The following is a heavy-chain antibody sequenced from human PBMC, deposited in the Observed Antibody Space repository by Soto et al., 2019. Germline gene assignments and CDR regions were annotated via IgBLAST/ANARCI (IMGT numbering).Heavy chain of an antibody. D-gene: IGHD6-13*01. CDR3: ARSIAATGPIDY. CDR1: GGTFSSYA. V-gene: IGHV1-69*13. J-gene: IGHJ4*02. CDR2: IIPIFGTA. Sequence: SVKVSCKASGGTFSSYATSWVRQAPGQGLEWMGGIIPIFGTANYAQKFQGRVTITADESTSTAYMELSSLRSEDTAVYYCARSIAATGPIDYWGQGTLVTVSS.